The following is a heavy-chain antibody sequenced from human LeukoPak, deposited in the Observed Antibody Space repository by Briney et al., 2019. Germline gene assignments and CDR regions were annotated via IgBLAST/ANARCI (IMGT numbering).Heavy chain of an antibody. CDR3: TRDSPGIAAPGRY. J-gene: IGHJ4*02. D-gene: IGHD6-13*01. V-gene: IGHV4-61*02. Sequence: PSETLSLTCTVSGGSISSDSYYYNWIRQPAGKGLEWIGRIYTRGGTTYNPSLKSRLIILIDTSKNQFSLKLTSVTAADTAVYYCTRDSPGIAAPGRYWGQGILVTVSS. CDR1: GGSISSDSYY. CDR2: IYTRGGT.